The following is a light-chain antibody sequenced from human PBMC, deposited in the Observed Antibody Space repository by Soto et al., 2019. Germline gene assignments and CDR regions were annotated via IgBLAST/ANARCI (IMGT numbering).Light chain of an antibody. CDR3: SSYTIINTWV. V-gene: IGLV2-14*01. Sequence: QSALTQPASVSASPGQSITISCTGTSSDVGGHNHVSWYQQHPGKAPKLMIYDVTNRPSGVSDRFSGSKSGNAASLTISGLQAEDEADYYCSSYTIINTWVFGGGTQLTVL. CDR2: DVT. J-gene: IGLJ3*02. CDR1: SSDVGGHNH.